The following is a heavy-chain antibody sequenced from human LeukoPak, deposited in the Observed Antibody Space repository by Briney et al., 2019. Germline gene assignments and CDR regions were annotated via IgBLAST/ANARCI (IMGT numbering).Heavy chain of an antibody. D-gene: IGHD2-15*01. CDR2: ISSSSSYI. CDR1: GFTFSSYS. CDR3: ARGFADIVVVVAATIDY. V-gene: IGHV3-21*01. J-gene: IGHJ4*02. Sequence: GGSLRLSCAASGFTFSSYSMNWVRQAPGKGLEWVSSISSSSSYIYYADSVKGRFTISRDNAKNSLYLQMNSLRAEDTAVYYCARGFADIVVVVAATIDYWGQGTLVTVSS.